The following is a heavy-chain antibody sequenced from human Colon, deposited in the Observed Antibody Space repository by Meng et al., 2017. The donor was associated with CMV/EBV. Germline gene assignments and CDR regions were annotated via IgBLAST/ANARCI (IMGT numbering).Heavy chain of an antibody. CDR2: IWYDGSNQ. V-gene: IGHV3-30*02. J-gene: IGHJ6*02. D-gene: IGHD4-11*01. Sequence: GGSLRLSCITSGFTFRSNNMHWVRQAPGKGLEWVAVIWYDGSNQYYADSVKGRFTISRDNSENMLYLQMNSLRVEDTAVYYCAKTFVDSNIPGYYYYGMDVWGQGTTVTVSS. CDR1: GFTFRSNN. CDR3: AKTFVDSNIPGYYYYGMDV.